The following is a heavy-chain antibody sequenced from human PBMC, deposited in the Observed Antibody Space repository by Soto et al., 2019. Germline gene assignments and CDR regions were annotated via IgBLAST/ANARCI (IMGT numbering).Heavy chain of an antibody. D-gene: IGHD3-16*01. V-gene: IGHV1-69*13. CDR1: GGTISTFG. Sequence: SGKLTCKTSGGTISTFGISWVRRETGQGLEWMGGIIPFFGTAEYSQKFEDRITITADESTNTVYMDLRSLTSEDTAIYYCARTAPMDAGDKYYYDFWGQGALVTVSS. CDR2: IIPFFGTA. J-gene: IGHJ4*02. CDR3: ARTAPMDAGDKYYYDF.